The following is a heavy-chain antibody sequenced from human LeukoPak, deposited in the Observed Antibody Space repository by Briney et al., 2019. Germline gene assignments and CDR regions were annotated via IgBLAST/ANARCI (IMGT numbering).Heavy chain of an antibody. V-gene: IGHV3-30*18. CDR3: AKDKSSRWNAFDM. CDR2: ISYDGSDK. D-gene: IGHD6-13*01. J-gene: IGHJ3*02. Sequence: GGSLRLSCAASGFTLSSYGMHWVRQAPGKGLEWVAVISYDGSDKYYADSVKGRFTISRDKSKNTLYLQMSSLRAEDTAVYYCAKDKSSRWNAFDMWGQGTMVTVSS. CDR1: GFTLSSYG.